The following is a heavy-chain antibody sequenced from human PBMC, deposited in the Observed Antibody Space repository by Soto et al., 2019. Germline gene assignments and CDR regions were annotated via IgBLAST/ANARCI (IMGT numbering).Heavy chain of an antibody. D-gene: IGHD2-21*01. CDR1: GFTFSSYA. V-gene: IGHV3-23*01. CDR2: ISGSGGST. J-gene: IGHJ6*03. CDR3: AKNPGKRSGDPYYYYYMDV. Sequence: GGSLRLSCAASGFTFSSYAMSWVRQAPGKGLEWVSAISGSGGSTYYADSVKGRFTISRDNSKHTLYLQMNSLRAEDTAVYYCAKNPGKRSGDPYYYYYMDVWGKGTTVTVSS.